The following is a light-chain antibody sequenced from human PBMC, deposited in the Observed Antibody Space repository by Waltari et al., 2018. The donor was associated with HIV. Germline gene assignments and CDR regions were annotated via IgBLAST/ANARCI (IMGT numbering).Light chain of an antibody. CDR1: QEITKY. Sequence: DIHLTQSPPSLSASVGDTVTITCQASQEITKYLNWYHQKPGKAPKLLIYDASNLETGVPSRFSGSGSGTDFTFTISSLQPEDIGTFYCQHYGNLPFTFGGGTKVEIK. CDR3: QHYGNLPFT. J-gene: IGKJ4*01. CDR2: DAS. V-gene: IGKV1-33*01.